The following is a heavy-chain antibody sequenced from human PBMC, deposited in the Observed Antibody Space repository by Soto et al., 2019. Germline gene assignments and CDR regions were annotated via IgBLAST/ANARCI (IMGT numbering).Heavy chain of an antibody. Sequence: GASVKVSCKASGYTFTSYGISWVRQAPGQGLEWMGWISAYNGNTNYAQKLQGRVTMTTDTSTSTAYMELRSLRSDDTAVYYCARDDHSSGWDNFDYWAQGTLVTASS. V-gene: IGHV1-18*01. CDR1: GYTFTSYG. J-gene: IGHJ4*02. CDR3: ARDDHSSGWDNFDY. CDR2: ISAYNGNT. D-gene: IGHD6-19*01.